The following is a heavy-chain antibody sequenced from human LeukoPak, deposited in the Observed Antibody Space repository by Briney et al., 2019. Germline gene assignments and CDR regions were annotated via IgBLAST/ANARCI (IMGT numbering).Heavy chain of an antibody. J-gene: IGHJ4*02. CDR3: AKEQRGIAVAGTDY. D-gene: IGHD6-19*01. CDR2: IRYDGSNK. V-gene: IGHV3-30*02. Sequence: PGKSLTLSCVASRFTFSHFGMHWVRQAPGKGLEWVAFIRYDGSNKYYADSVKGRFTISRDNSKNTLYLQMNSLRAEDTAVYYCAKEQRGIAVAGTDYWGQGTLVTVSS. CDR1: RFTFSHFG.